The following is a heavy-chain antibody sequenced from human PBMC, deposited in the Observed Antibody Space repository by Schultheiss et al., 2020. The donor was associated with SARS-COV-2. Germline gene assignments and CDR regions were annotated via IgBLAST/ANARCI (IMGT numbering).Heavy chain of an antibody. Sequence: GESLKISCAASGFTFSNAWMSWVRQAPGKGLEWVGRIESKTDGGTTDYAAPVKGRFTISRDDSKNTLYLQMNSLKTEDTAVYYCTTGYDSPYFDYWGQGTLVTVSS. CDR3: TTGYDSPYFDY. CDR2: IESKTDGGTT. D-gene: IGHD3-3*01. J-gene: IGHJ4*02. V-gene: IGHV3-15*04. CDR1: GFTFSNAW.